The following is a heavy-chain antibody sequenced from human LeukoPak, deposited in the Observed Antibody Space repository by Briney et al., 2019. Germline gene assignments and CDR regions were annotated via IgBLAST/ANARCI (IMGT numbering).Heavy chain of an antibody. J-gene: IGHJ4*02. CDR3: ANMRSSTSRYFDY. CDR1: GGSISSYY. D-gene: IGHD2-2*01. Sequence: ETLSLTCTVSGGSISSYYWSWIRQPPGKGLEWVSAISGSGGSTYYADSVKGRFTISRDNSKNTLYLQMNSLRAEDTAVYYCANMRSSTSRYFDYWGQGTLVTVSS. V-gene: IGHV3-23*01. CDR2: ISGSGGST.